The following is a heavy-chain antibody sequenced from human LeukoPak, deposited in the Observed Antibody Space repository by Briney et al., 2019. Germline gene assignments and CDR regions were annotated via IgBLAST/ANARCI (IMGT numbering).Heavy chain of an antibody. Sequence: GASVKVSCKASGYTFTSFEINWVRQATGQGLEWMGWMNPNSGNTVYAQKFQGRVTMTRSTSISTAYMELSSLRSDDTAVYYCARVVYCGGDCYPWNFDYWGQGTLVTVSS. CDR2: MNPNSGNT. CDR3: ARVVYCGGDCYPWNFDY. D-gene: IGHD2-21*02. J-gene: IGHJ4*02. V-gene: IGHV1-8*01. CDR1: GYTFTSFE.